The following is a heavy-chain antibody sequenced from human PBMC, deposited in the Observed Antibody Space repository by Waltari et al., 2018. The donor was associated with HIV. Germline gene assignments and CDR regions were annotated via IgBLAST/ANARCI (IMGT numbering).Heavy chain of an antibody. V-gene: IGHV4-4*07. CDR2: IYTSGST. CDR3: AREQRWLQQLDY. Sequence: QVQLQESGPGLVKPSETLSLTCTVSGGSLRSYSWSWIRQPAGKGLDWIGRIYTSGSTNYNPSLKSRVTMSVDTSKNQFSLKLNSVTAADTAVYYCAREQRWLQQLDYWGQGTLVTVSS. CDR1: GGSLRSYS. J-gene: IGHJ4*02. D-gene: IGHD6-19*01.